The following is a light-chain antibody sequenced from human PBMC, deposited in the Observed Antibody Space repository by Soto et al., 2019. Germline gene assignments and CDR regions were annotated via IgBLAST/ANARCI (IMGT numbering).Light chain of an antibody. CDR3: NQTYSTPWT. CDR1: QSISSY. Sequence: DIQMTQSPSSLSASVGDRVTLTCRASQSISSYLNWYQHKPGKAPKLLIYAASTLQSGVQSRFSGSGSGTNFIFTIRSLQPEDFATYYCNQTYSTPWTFGQGTKVDIK. V-gene: IGKV1-39*01. J-gene: IGKJ1*01. CDR2: AAS.